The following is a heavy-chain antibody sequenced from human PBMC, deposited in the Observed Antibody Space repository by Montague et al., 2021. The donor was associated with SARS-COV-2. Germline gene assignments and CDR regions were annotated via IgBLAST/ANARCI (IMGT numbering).Heavy chain of an antibody. CDR2: INHSGST. CDR3: ARAPDYDILTGDLTEGFDF. D-gene: IGHD3-9*01. CDR1: GGSFLCYY. V-gene: IGHV4-34*01. J-gene: IGHJ4*02. Sequence: SETLSLTCVVYGGSFLCYYWCWILHPPGKGLLLIGEINHSGSTNYNPSLMSRVTISVDTSNSQFFLKVRAVSAADTAVYFCARAPDYDILTGDLTEGFDFWGQGTLVTVSS.